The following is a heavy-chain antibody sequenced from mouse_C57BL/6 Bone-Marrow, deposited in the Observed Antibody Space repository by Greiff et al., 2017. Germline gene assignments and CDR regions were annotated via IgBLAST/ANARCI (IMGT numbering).Heavy chain of an antibody. CDR2: SRNKANDYTT. V-gene: IGHV7-1*01. CDR1: GFTFSDFY. CDR3: ARDARSAWFAY. Sequence: EVKVVESGGGLVQSGRSLRLSCATSGFTFSDFYMEWVRQAPGKGLEWIAASRNKANDYTTEYSASVKGRFIVSRDTSQSILYLQMNALRAEDTAIYYCARDARSAWFAYWGQGTLVTVSA. J-gene: IGHJ3*01.